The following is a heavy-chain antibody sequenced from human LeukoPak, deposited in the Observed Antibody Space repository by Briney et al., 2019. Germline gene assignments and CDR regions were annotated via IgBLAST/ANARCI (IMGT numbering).Heavy chain of an antibody. CDR2: MSYDGSNK. CDR1: GFTFSSYA. CDR3: ARDLERLAAAGQFYYYGMDV. V-gene: IGHV3-30-3*01. D-gene: IGHD6-13*01. Sequence: GRSLRLSCAASGFTFSSYAMHWVRQAPGKGLEWVAVMSYDGSNKYYADSVKGRFTISRDNSKNTLYLQMNSLRAEDTAVYYCARDLERLAAAGQFYYYGMDVWGQGTTVTVSS. J-gene: IGHJ6*02.